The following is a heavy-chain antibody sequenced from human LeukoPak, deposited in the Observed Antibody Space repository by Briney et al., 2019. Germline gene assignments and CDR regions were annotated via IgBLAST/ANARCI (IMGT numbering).Heavy chain of an antibody. J-gene: IGHJ4*02. CDR2: VYYNGNT. CDR1: GGSISTYY. Sequence: SETLSLTCTVSGGSISTYYWSWIRQPPGKGLEWIGYVYYNGNTNYNPSLKSRVTISVDTSKNQFSLKLSSVTAADTAVYYCARLGSSWLNFDYWGQGTLVTVSS. V-gene: IGHV4-59*08. D-gene: IGHD6-13*01. CDR3: ARLGSSWLNFDY.